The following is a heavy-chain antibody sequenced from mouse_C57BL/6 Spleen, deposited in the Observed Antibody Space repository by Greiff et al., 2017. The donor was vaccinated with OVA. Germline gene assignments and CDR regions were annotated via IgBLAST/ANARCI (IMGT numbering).Heavy chain of an antibody. CDR2: IDPSDSYT. CDR3: ARYYYGSSYGRYFDV. D-gene: IGHD1-1*01. J-gene: IGHJ1*03. V-gene: IGHV1-50*01. Sequence: QVQLQQPGAELVKPGASVKLSCKASGYTFTSYWMQWVKQRPGQGLEWIGEIDPSDSYTNYNQKFKGKATLTVDTSSSTAYLQRSSLTSEDSASYYCARYYYGSSYGRYFDVWGTGTTVTVSS. CDR1: GYTFTSYW.